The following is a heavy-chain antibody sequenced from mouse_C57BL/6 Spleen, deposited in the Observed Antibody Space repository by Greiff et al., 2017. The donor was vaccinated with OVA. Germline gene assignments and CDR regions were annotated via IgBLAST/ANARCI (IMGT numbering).Heavy chain of an antibody. CDR3: AREHYGSSWFAY. D-gene: IGHD1-1*01. Sequence: QVQLQQPGAELVRPGSSVKLSCKASGYTFTSYWMDWVKQRPGQGLEWIGNIYTSDSETYYNQQFKDKATLTVDKSSSTAYMQLSILTSEDSAVYYCAREHYGSSWFAYWGQGTLVTVSA. CDR1: GYTFTSYW. CDR2: IYTSDSET. V-gene: IGHV1-61*01. J-gene: IGHJ3*01.